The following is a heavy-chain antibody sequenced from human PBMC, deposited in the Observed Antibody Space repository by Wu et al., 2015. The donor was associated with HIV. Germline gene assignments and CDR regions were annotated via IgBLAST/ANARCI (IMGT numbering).Heavy chain of an antibody. D-gene: IGHD2-2*02. V-gene: IGHV1-69*05. CDR1: GGTFSSYA. Sequence: QVQLVQSGAEVKKPGSSVKVSCKASGGTFSSYAISWVRQAPGQGLEWMGRIIPIFGTANYAQKFQGRVTFTRNTSMSTAYMELSSLRSEDTAVYYCTRAARGSCPTTSCYTLDSWGQGTPVTVSS. J-gene: IGHJ4*02. CDR3: TRAARGSCPTTSCYTLDS. CDR2: IIPIFGTA.